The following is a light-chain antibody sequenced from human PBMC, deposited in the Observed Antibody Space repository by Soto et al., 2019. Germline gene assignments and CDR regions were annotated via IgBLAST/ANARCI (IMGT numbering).Light chain of an antibody. CDR2: GNS. CDR3: QSYDSSLSGWV. J-gene: IGLJ3*02. CDR1: SSNIGAGYD. Sequence: QSVLTQPPSVSGAPGQRVTISCTGSSSNIGAGYDEHWYQQLPGTAPKVLIYGNSNRPSGVPDRFSGSKSGTSASLAITGLQAEDEADYYCQSYDSSLSGWVFGGGTKVTVL. V-gene: IGLV1-40*01.